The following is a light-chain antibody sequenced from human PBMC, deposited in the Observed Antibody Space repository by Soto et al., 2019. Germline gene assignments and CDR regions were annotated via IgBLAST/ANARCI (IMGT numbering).Light chain of an antibody. V-gene: IGLV2-14*01. J-gene: IGLJ2*01. Sequence: QSALTQPASVSGSPGQSITISCTGTSSDVGGYNYVSWYQQHPGKAPKLMIYDVSNRPSGVSNRFSGSKSGNTASLTISGLQAEDEADYYFSSYTSSSTPEVVFGGGTQLTVL. CDR3: SSYTSSSTPEVV. CDR1: SSDVGGYNY. CDR2: DVS.